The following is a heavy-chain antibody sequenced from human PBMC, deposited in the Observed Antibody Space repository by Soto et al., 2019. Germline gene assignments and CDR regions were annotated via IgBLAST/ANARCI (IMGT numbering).Heavy chain of an antibody. CDR1: GFIFSSYN. CDR3: ARDSRRYCSNSNCYFVGMDV. J-gene: IGHJ6*02. D-gene: IGHD2-2*01. V-gene: IGHV3-48*02. CDR2: INSGSSTI. Sequence: EVQLVESGGGLVQPGGSLRLSCVASGFIFSSYNINWVRQAPGKGLEWVSYINSGSSTIYYADSVKGRFTISRDNAKNSLYLQMNSLRDEDTAVYYCARDSRRYCSNSNCYFVGMDVWGQGTTVTVSS.